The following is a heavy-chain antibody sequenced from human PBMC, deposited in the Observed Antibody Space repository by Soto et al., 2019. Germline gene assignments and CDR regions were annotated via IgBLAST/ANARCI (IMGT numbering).Heavy chain of an antibody. J-gene: IGHJ6*02. V-gene: IGHV1-69*01. Sequence: APGGRYGSRSRCWVRQAHGKGLEWMGGIIPIFGTANYAQKFQGRVTITADESTSTAYMELSSLRSEDTAVYYCARDRRYFPTYYGMDVWGQRTTVPGSS. D-gene: IGHD1-26*01. CDR2: IIPIFGTA. CDR1: GGRYGSRS. CDR3: ARDRRYFPTYYGMDV.